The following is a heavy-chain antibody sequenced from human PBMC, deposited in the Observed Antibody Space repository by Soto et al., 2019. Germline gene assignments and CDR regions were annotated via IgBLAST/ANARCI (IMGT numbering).Heavy chain of an antibody. Sequence: GGSLRLSCAASGFTFSSYGMHWVRQAPGKGLEWVAVIWYDGSNKYYADSVKGRFTISRDNSKNTLYLQMNSLRAEDTAVYYCAREGSSSWYSTYYYGMDVWGQGTTVTVSS. CDR1: GFTFSSYG. CDR3: AREGSSSWYSTYYYGMDV. J-gene: IGHJ6*02. V-gene: IGHV3-33*01. D-gene: IGHD6-13*01. CDR2: IWYDGSNK.